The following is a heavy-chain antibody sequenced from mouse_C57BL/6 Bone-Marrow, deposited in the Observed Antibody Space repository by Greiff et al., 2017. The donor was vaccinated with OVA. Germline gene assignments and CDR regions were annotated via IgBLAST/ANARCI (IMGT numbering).Heavy chain of an antibody. V-gene: IGHV1-5*01. Sequence: VQLQQSGTVLARPGASVKMSCKTSGYTFTSYWMHWVKQRPGQGLEWIGAIYPGNSDTSYNQQFKGKAKLTAVTSASTAYMALRSLTNEDSAVDCCTRRRIIASGDCGGWGTGTTVTVAS. CDR1: GYTFTSYW. CDR3: TRRRIIASGDCGG. J-gene: IGHJ1*03. D-gene: IGHD1-1*01. CDR2: IYPGNSDT.